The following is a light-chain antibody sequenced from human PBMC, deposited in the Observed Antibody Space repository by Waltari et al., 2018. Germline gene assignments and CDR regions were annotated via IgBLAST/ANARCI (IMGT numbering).Light chain of an antibody. CDR2: RAS. J-gene: IGKJ1*01. CDR1: QSVLYSSNNENY. CDR3: QQYYSTPWT. Sequence: DIVMTQPPDSLAVSLGERATINCTSSQSVLYSSNNENYLGWYQQKPGQSPKLLKYRASTRESGVPDRFGGSGSGTDFTLTISSLQAEDVAVYYCQQYYSTPWTFGQGTKVEIK. V-gene: IGKV4-1*01.